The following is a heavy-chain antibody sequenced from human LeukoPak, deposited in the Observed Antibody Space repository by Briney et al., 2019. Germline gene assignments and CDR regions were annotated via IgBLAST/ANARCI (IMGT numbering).Heavy chain of an antibody. CDR1: GFTVSSNY. CDR2: IDSGGST. Sequence: GGSLRLSCAASGFTVSSNYMSWVRQAPGKGLEWVSVIDSGGSTYYADSVKGRFTISRDNSKNTLYLQMNSLRAEDTAVYYCALPGDYYYGMVVWGQGATVTASS. J-gene: IGHJ6*02. CDR3: ALPGDYYYGMVV. V-gene: IGHV3-66*01.